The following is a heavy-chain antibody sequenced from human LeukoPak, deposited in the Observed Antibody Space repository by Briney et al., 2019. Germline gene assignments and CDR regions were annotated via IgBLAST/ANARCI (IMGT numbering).Heavy chain of an antibody. CDR2: ISSSKTYI. CDR3: ARSYSYGSGNYYYMDV. J-gene: IGHJ6*03. V-gene: IGHV3-21*01. D-gene: IGHD3-10*01. CDR1: GFNFIDNS. Sequence: PGGSLRLSCAGSGFNFIDNSMHWVRQAPGRGLEWVSSISSSKTYIYYRDSVKGRFTISRDNAKNSLYLQMNSLRAEDTAVYYCARSYSYGSGNYYYMDVWGKGTTVTVSS.